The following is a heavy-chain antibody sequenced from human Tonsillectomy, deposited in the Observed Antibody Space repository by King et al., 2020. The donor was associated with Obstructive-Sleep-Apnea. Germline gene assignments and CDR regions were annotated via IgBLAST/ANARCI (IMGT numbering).Heavy chain of an antibody. J-gene: IGHJ2*01. CDR1: GFTFSTHA. CDR3: ARLDSVGRYYFPPNWYFDL. D-gene: IGHD3-10*01. V-gene: IGHV3-30*04. CDR2: IATDGSSK. Sequence: VQLVESGGGVVQPGKSLKLSCRASGFTFSTHAMYWVRQAPGKGLDWVAVIATDGSSKNYADSVKGRFTMSRDNSDNTLYLQMNSLRPDDTAVYYCARLDSVGRYYFPPNWYFDLWGRGTLVTVSS.